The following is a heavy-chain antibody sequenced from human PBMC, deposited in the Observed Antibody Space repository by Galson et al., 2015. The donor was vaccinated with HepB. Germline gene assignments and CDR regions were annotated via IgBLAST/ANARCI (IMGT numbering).Heavy chain of an antibody. CDR2: ISGSGGST. J-gene: IGHJ4*02. D-gene: IGHD3-22*01. V-gene: IGHV3-23*01. Sequence: SLRLSCAASGFTFSRYAMSWVRQAPGKGLEWVSAISGSGGSTYYADSVKGRFTISRDNSKNTLYLQMNSLRAEDTAVYYCAKRGRYYDSSGYYKYYFDYWGQGTLVTVSS. CDR3: AKRGRYYDSSGYYKYYFDY. CDR1: GFTFSRYA.